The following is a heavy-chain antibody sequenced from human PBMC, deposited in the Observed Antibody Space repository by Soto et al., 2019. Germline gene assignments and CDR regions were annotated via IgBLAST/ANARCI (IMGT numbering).Heavy chain of an antibody. Sequence: EVQLLESGGGLVQPGGSLRLSCAASGFSFGNYAISWVRQAPGKGLEWVSTISGAGGRTYYADSVKGRFTISRDNSENTLYLQLNSLRAEDTALYYCAKVMATFGYYFDYWGPGTLVTVSS. CDR2: ISGAGGRT. CDR1: GFSFGNYA. D-gene: IGHD5-12*01. CDR3: AKVMATFGYYFDY. J-gene: IGHJ4*02. V-gene: IGHV3-23*01.